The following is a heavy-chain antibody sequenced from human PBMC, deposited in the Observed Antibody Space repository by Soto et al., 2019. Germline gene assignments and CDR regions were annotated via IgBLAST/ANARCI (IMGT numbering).Heavy chain of an antibody. CDR3: ARDRGSSSFHYYYGMDV. D-gene: IGHD6-6*01. CDR2: ISAYNGNT. V-gene: IGHV1-18*01. CDR1: GYTFTSYG. Sequence: ASVKVSCKASGYTFTSYGISWVRQAPGRGLEWMGWISAYNGNTNYAQKLQGRVTMTTDTSTSTAYMELRSLRSDDTAVYYCARDRGSSSFHYYYGMDVWGQGTTVTVSS. J-gene: IGHJ6*02.